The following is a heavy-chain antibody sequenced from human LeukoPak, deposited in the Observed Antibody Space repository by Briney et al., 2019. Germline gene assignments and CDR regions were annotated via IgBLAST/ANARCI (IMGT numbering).Heavy chain of an antibody. D-gene: IGHD6-19*01. CDR2: INTNTGNP. J-gene: IGHJ4*02. V-gene: IGHV7-4-1*02. CDR3: VVSGGWYDYYFDY. Sequence: ASVKVSCKASGYTFTSYAMNWVRQAPGQGLEWVGWINTNTGNPTYAQGFTGRFVFSLDTSVSTAYLQISSLKAEDTAVYYCVVSGGWYDYYFDYWGQGTLVTVSS. CDR1: GYTFTSYA.